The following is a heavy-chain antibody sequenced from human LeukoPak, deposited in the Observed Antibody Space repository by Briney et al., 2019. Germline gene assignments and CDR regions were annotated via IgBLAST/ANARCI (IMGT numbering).Heavy chain of an antibody. Sequence: PGGSLRLSCAAPGFTFSSYSMNWVRQAPGKGLEWVSYISSSSSTIYYADSVKGRFTISRDNAKNSLYLQMNSLRAEDTAVYYCARSGAYSSSWYGQRWFDPWGQGTLVTVSS. V-gene: IGHV3-48*04. CDR3: ARSGAYSSSWYGQRWFDP. J-gene: IGHJ5*02. D-gene: IGHD6-13*01. CDR1: GFTFSSYS. CDR2: ISSSSSTI.